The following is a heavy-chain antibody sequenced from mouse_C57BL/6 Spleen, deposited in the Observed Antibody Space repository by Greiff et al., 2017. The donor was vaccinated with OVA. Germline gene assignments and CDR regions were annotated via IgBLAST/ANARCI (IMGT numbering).Heavy chain of an antibody. J-gene: IGHJ2*01. Sequence: VQLQQSGAELVRPGASVTLSCKVSGYTFTDYEMHWVKQTPVHGLEWIGALDPETGGTAYNQKFKGKAILTADKSSSTAYMELRSLTSADSAVYYCTREGDDGYYNGDWGQGTTLTVSS. CDR2: LDPETGGT. V-gene: IGHV1-15*01. CDR1: GYTFTDYE. D-gene: IGHD2-3*01. CDR3: TREGDDGYYNGD.